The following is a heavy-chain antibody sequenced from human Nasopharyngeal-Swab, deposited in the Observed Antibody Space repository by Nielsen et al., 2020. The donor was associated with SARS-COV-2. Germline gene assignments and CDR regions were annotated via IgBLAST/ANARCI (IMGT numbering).Heavy chain of an antibody. CDR2: ISWDGGST. J-gene: IGHJ3*02. D-gene: IGHD3-10*01. V-gene: IGHV3-43D*04. CDR1: GFIFDDYA. Sequence: GGSLRLSCAASGFIFDDYAMHWVRQAPGKGQEWVSLISWDGGSTYYVDSVKGRFTISRDNSRNSLYLQMNSLRAEDTALYYCAKGLAGGSGAFDIWGQGTMVTV. CDR3: AKGLAGGSGAFDI.